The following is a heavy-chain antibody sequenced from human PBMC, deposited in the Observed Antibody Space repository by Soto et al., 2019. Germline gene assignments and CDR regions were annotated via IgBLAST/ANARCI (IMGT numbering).Heavy chain of an antibody. D-gene: IGHD6-19*01. Sequence: SETLSLTCTVSGGSISSYYWSWIRQPAGKGLEWIGRIYTSGSTNYNPSLKSRVTMSVDTSKNQFSLKLSSVTAADTAVYYCARGGDSSGWYNENYYYYHGMDLWGQGTTVTVSS. V-gene: IGHV4-4*07. CDR1: GGSISSYY. CDR2: IYTSGST. J-gene: IGHJ6*02. CDR3: ARGGDSSGWYNENYYYYHGMDL.